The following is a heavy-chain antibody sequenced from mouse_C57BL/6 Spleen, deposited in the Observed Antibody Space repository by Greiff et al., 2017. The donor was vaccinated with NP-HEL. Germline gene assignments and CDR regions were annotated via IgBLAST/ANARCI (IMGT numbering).Heavy chain of an antibody. V-gene: IGHV14-4*01. CDR1: GFNIKDDY. D-gene: IGHD2-4*01. CDR2: IDPENGDT. CDR3: TTGDYDALYFDY. Sequence: EVKLQESGAELVRPGASVKLSCTASGFNIKDDYMHWVKQRPEQGLEWIGWIDPENGDTEYASKFQGKATITADTSSNTAYLQLSSLTSEDTAVYYCTTGDYDALYFDYWGQGTTLTVSS. J-gene: IGHJ2*01.